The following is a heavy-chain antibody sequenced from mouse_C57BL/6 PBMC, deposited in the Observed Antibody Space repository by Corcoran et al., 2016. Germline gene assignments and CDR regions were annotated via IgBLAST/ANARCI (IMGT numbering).Heavy chain of an antibody. CDR2: INTYSGVP. CDR3: ARGIYDGYPYYFDY. Sequence: QIQLVQSGPELKKPGETVKISCKASGYTFTTYGMSWVKQAPGKGLKWMGWINTYSGVPTYADDFKGRFAFSLETSASTAYLQINNLKNEDTATYFCARGIYDGYPYYFDYWGQGTTLTVSS. D-gene: IGHD2-3*01. J-gene: IGHJ2*01. CDR1: GYTFTTYG. V-gene: IGHV9-3*01.